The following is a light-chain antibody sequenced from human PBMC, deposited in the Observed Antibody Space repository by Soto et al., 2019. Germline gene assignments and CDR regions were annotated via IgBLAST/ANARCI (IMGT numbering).Light chain of an antibody. CDR1: QNLHSF. CDR2: DGS. CDR3: QQRTRWPMT. J-gene: IGKJ5*01. Sequence: EIVLTQSPATLSVSPGERVTLSCRASQNLHSFLNWYQQRPGQAPRPLIYDGSKRAAGVPDRISGDGSGTDYTLTISSLEPEDFEVYYCQQRTRWPMTFGQGTRLEIK. V-gene: IGKV3-11*01.